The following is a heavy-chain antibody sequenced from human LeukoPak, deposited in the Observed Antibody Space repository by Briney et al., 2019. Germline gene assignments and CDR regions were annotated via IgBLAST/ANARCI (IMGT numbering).Heavy chain of an antibody. CDR3: ARDGFQYCSSTCPSGFDY. V-gene: IGHV3-21*01. Sequence: GGSLRLSCAASGFTFSSYSMNWVRQAPGKGLEGVSYISSSSSYIYYADSVKGRFTISRDNAKNSLYLQMNSLRAEDTAVYYCARDGFQYCSSTCPSGFDYWGQGTLVTVSS. J-gene: IGHJ4*02. CDR1: GFTFSSYS. D-gene: IGHD2-2*01. CDR2: ISSSSSYI.